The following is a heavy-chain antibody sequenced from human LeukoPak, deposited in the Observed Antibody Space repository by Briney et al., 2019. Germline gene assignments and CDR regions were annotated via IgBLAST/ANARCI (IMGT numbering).Heavy chain of an antibody. CDR3: ARAATYYYDSSGYYPYAFDI. Sequence: GGSLRLSCAPSGFTFSSYSMNWVRQAPGKGLEWVSYISSSSSTIYYADSVKGRFTISRDNAKNSLYLQLNSLRDEDTAVYYCARAATYYYDSSGYYPYAFDIWGQGTMATVSS. V-gene: IGHV3-48*02. D-gene: IGHD3-22*01. CDR2: ISSSSSTI. CDR1: GFTFSSYS. J-gene: IGHJ3*02.